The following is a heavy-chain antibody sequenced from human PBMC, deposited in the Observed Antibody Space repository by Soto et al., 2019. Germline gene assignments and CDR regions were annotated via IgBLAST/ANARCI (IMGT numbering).Heavy chain of an antibody. CDR2: MSSTSGTI. V-gene: IGHV3-48*02. J-gene: IGHJ4*02. CDR1: GFTFSTYS. CDR3: ATVPPGRWFGGGFDY. Sequence: EVQLVESGGGLVQPGGSLRLSCAASGFTFSTYSMNWVRQAPGKGLEWISYMSSTSGTIYSADSVKGRFTVSRDNARNSLYLQMNSLRDEDTAVYYCATVPPGRWFGGGFDYWGQGTLVIVSS. D-gene: IGHD2-15*01.